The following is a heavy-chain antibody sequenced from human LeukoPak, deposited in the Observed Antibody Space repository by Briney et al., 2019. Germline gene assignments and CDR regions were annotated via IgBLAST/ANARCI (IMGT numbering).Heavy chain of an antibody. Sequence: QAGGSLRLSCAASGFTFSSYGMHWVRQAPGKGLEWVAVIWYDGSNKYYADSVKGRFTISRDNSKNTLYLQMNSLRAEDTAVYYCARVHCGGDCYPPYFDYWGQGTLVTVSS. CDR3: ARVHCGGDCYPPYFDY. CDR2: IWYDGSNK. D-gene: IGHD2-21*02. CDR1: GFTFSSYG. J-gene: IGHJ4*02. V-gene: IGHV3-30*19.